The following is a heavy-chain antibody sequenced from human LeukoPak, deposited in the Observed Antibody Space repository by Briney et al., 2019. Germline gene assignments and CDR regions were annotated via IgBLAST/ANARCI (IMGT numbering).Heavy chain of an antibody. CDR1: GGSISSGGYH. D-gene: IGHD3-16*02. J-gene: IGHJ4*02. Sequence: SETLSLTFTVSGGSISSGGYHWSWIRQHPGKGLEWIGYIYYSGNTYYNPSLKSRVTISVDTSKNQFSLKLNSVTAADTAVYYCARTIGYPLLYFDCWGQGTLVTVSS. V-gene: IGHV4-31*03. CDR2: IYYSGNT. CDR3: ARTIGYPLLYFDC.